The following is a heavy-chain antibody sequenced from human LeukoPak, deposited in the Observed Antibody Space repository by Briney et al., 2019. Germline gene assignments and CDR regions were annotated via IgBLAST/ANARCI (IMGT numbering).Heavy chain of an antibody. Sequence: GGSLRLSCSASGFTFSSHAMSWVRQAPGKGLEWVSGSCGDDGDTGYADSVKGRFTISRDNSKNTLYLQMNSLRAEDTAVYYCAKEAYSSGFDYWGQGIQVTVSS. CDR1: GFTFSSHA. CDR2: SCGDDGDT. D-gene: IGHD5-18*01. V-gene: IGHV3-23*01. J-gene: IGHJ4*02. CDR3: AKEAYSSGFDY.